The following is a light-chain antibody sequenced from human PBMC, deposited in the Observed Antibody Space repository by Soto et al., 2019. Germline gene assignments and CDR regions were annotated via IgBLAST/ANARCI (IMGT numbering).Light chain of an antibody. J-gene: IGKJ1*01. V-gene: IGKV3-15*01. Sequence: EIVMTQSPATLSVSPGERATLYCRASQSLSSNLAWYQQKPGQAPRLLIYGASTRATGIPARFSGSGSGTDFTLTISSLQSEDFAVYYCQQYNNWPRTFGQGTKVEIK. CDR3: QQYNNWPRT. CDR1: QSLSSN. CDR2: GAS.